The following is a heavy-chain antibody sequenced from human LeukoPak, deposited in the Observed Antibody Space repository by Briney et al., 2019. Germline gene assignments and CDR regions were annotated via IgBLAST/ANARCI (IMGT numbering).Heavy chain of an antibody. D-gene: IGHD3-22*01. CDR1: GFTFSSYS. Sequence: GGSLRLSCTPSGFTFSSYSMNWVPHAPGKGLERVSYISSSSITIYYADSVKGRFTNYRDNDKNSLYLQMNSLRDEETAVYYCASFDSSGYYAGYWGQGTLVTVSS. J-gene: IGHJ4*02. V-gene: IGHV3-48*02. CDR2: ISSSSITI. CDR3: ASFDSSGYYAGY.